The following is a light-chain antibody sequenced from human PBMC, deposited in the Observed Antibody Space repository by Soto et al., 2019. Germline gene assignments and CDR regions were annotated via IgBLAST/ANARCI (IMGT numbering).Light chain of an antibody. J-gene: IGKJ5*01. V-gene: IGKV1-5*03. CDR3: QQSYSTPIT. CDR1: QTISSW. CDR2: KAS. Sequence: DIQMTQSPSTRSDSVGDRVTVTCRASQTISSWLAWYQQKPGKAPKLLIYKASTLKSGVPSRFSGSGSGTDFTLTISSLQPEDFATYYCQQSYSTPITFGQGTRLEIK.